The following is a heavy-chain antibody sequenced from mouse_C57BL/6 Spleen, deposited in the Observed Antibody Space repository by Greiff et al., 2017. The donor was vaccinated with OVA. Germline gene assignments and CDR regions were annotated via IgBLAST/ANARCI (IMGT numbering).Heavy chain of an antibody. CDR3: ARYYYGSFYAMDY. CDR2: IYPGDGDT. D-gene: IGHD1-1*01. CDR1: GYAFSSYW. J-gene: IGHJ4*01. V-gene: IGHV1-80*01. Sequence: QVQLQQSGAELVKPGASVKISCKASGYAFSSYWMNWVKQRPGTGLEWIGQIYPGDGDTNSNGKFKGKATLTADKSSSTAYMQLSSLTSEDSAVYFCARYYYGSFYAMDYWGQGTSVTVSS.